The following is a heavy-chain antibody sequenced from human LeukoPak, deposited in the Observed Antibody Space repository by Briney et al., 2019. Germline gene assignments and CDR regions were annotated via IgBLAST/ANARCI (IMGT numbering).Heavy chain of an antibody. CDR2: IYYSGST. J-gene: IGHJ6*02. CDR1: GGSVSSGSYY. CDR3: ARGDSYYYGMDV. V-gene: IGHV4-61*01. D-gene: IGHD3-22*01. Sequence: SETLSLTCTVSGGSVSSGSYYWSWLRQPPGKGLEWIGYIYYSGSTNYNPSLKSRVTISVDTSKNQFSLKLSSVTAADTAVYYCARGDSYYYGMDVWGQGTTVTVSS.